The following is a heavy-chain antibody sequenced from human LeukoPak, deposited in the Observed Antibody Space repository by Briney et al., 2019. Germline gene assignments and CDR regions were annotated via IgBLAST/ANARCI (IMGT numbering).Heavy chain of an antibody. V-gene: IGHV3-23*01. CDR2: ISGSGGRT. Sequence: GGSLRLSCAASGFTFSSYAMSWVRQAPGKGLEWVSAISGSGGRTYYADSVKGRFTISRDNSKNTLYLQMNSLRAEDSAVYYCAKDPRIVPAAKGWFDPWGQGTLVTVSS. CDR3: AKDPRIVPAAKGWFDP. J-gene: IGHJ5*02. CDR1: GFTFSSYA. D-gene: IGHD2-2*01.